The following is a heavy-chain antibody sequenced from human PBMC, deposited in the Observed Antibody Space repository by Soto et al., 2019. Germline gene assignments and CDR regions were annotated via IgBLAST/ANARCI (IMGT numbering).Heavy chain of an antibody. CDR2: ISSSTNYI. CDR1: GFTFSSYT. CDR3: ARGVGGSWNDY. Sequence: EVQLVESGGGLVKPGGSLRLSCAASGFTFSSYTMSWFRQAPGKGLEWVSSISSSTNYIYYAGSVKGRFTISRDNAKNSLYLQMNSLRVEDTAVYYCARGVGGSWNDYWGQGTLVTVSS. J-gene: IGHJ4*02. D-gene: IGHD6-13*01. V-gene: IGHV3-21*06.